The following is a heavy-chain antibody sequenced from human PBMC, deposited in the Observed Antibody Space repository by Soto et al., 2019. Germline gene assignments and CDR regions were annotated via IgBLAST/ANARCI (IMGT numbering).Heavy chain of an antibody. Sequence: GGSLRLSCAASGFTFSSYGMHWVRQAPGKGLEWVAVIWYDGSNKYYADSVKGRFTISRDNSKNTLYLQMNSLRSEDTAVYYCARVPQYGSTLHFDPWGQGTLVTVSS. J-gene: IGHJ5*02. V-gene: IGHV3-33*01. CDR2: IWYDGSNK. CDR1: GFTFSSYG. D-gene: IGHD3-10*01. CDR3: ARVPQYGSTLHFDP.